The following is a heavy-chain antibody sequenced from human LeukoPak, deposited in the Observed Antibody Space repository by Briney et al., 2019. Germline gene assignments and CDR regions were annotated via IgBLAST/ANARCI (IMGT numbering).Heavy chain of an antibody. J-gene: IGHJ4*02. Sequence: WVRQAPGKGLEWVSYISSSGSTIYYADSVKGRFTISRDNAKNSLYLQMNSLRAEDTAVYYCARGFCSSTSCQSGSYWGQGTLVTVSS. D-gene: IGHD2-2*01. CDR2: ISSSGSTI. CDR3: ARGFCSSTSCQSGSY. V-gene: IGHV3-48*03.